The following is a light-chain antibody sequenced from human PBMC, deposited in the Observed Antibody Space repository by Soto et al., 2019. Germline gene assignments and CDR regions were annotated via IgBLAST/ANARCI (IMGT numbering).Light chain of an antibody. V-gene: IGLV1-44*01. CDR3: AAWDDSLNGLV. CDR2: NNN. CDR1: RSNIGSNT. J-gene: IGLJ1*01. Sequence: QSVLTQPPSASGTPGQRVTIPCSGSRSNIGSNTVNWYQQLPGTVPKLLIYNNNQRTSGVPDRFSGSKSVTSASLAISGLQSEDEADYYCAAWDDSLNGLVFGTGTKVTVL.